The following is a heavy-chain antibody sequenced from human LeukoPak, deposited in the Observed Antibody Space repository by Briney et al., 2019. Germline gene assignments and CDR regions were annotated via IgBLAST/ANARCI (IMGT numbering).Heavy chain of an antibody. J-gene: IGHJ4*02. CDR1: GITLSSYS. V-gene: IGHV3-48*02. D-gene: IGHD1-1*01. CDR2: ISSSSTTI. CDR3: ASATGDY. Sequence: GGSLRLSCAASGITLSSYSMNWVRQAPGKGLEWVSYISSSSTTIYYADSVKGRFTISRDNAKNSLYLQMNSLRDDDTAVCYCASATGDYWGQGTLVTVSS.